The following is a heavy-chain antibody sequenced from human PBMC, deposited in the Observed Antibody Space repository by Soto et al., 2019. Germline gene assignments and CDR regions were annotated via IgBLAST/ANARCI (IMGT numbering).Heavy chain of an antibody. J-gene: IGHJ5*02. D-gene: IGHD2-2*01. CDR1: GGRISSSGYS. CDR2: IYHSGST. V-gene: IGHV4-30-2*01. CDR3: ARVPDR. Sequence: SATLDLTCTASGGRISSSGYSWSWIRQQPGKGLEWIGYIYHSGSTYYNPSLKSRVTISVDRSKNQFSLKLSSVTAADTAVYYCARVPDRWGQGTLVTVS.